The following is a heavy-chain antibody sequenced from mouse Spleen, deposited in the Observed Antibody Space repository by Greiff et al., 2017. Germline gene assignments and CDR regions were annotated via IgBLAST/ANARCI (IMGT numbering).Heavy chain of an antibody. CDR2: IWSDGST. CDR3: ARNSLGRGLEYFDY. J-gene: IGHJ2*01. V-gene: IGHV2-4-1*01. Sequence: QVQLKESGPGLVAPSQSLSITCTVSGFSLTNYAVHWVRQSPGKGLEWLGVIWSDGSTDYNAAFISRLSISKDNSKSQVFFKMNSLQADDTAIYYCARNSLGRGLEYFDYWGQGTTLTVSS. CDR1: GFSLTNYA. D-gene: IGHD4-1*01.